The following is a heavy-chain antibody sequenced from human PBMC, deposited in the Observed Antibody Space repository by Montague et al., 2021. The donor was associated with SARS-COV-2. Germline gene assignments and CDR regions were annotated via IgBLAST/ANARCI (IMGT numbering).Heavy chain of an antibody. Sequence: SLRLSCAASGFTFSSYWMHWVRQAPGKGLVWVSRINSDGSSTSHADSVKGRFTISRDNAKNTLYLQMNSLRAEDTAVYYCARDGVLRYFDWSPYYHNYMDVWGKGTTVTVSS. D-gene: IGHD3-9*01. J-gene: IGHJ6*03. CDR1: GFTFSSYW. CDR2: INSDGSST. CDR3: ARDGVLRYFDWSPYYHNYMDV. V-gene: IGHV3-74*01.